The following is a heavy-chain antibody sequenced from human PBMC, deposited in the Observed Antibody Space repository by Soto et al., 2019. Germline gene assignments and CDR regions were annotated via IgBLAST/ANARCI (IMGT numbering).Heavy chain of an antibody. CDR2: ITGTASST. J-gene: IGHJ4*02. Sequence: EVQLLESGGGFVQPGGSLRLSCAASGCRFSDFAMTWVRQAPGRGLEWVSAITGTASSTYYADSVKGRFTISRDNSKNTLYLQINSLRAEDTAIYYCAKGAEGYVVSSLDSWGQGTLVTVSS. V-gene: IGHV3-23*01. CDR3: AKGAEGYVVSSLDS. D-gene: IGHD5-12*01. CDR1: GCRFSDFA.